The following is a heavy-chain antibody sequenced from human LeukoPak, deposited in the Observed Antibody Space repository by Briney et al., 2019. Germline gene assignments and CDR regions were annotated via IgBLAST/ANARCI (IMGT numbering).Heavy chain of an antibody. V-gene: IGHV3-48*01. CDR3: AKGDYYDVLTGRQNWFGP. Sequence: LTGGSLRLSCAASGFTFSTYSMNWVRQAPGKGLEWLSYITNSGSTIYYADSVKGRFTISRDNSKKTLYLQMNSLRAEDTAVYFCAKGDYYDVLTGRQNWFGPWGQGTLVTVSS. J-gene: IGHJ5*02. D-gene: IGHD3-9*01. CDR1: GFTFSTYS. CDR2: ITNSGSTI.